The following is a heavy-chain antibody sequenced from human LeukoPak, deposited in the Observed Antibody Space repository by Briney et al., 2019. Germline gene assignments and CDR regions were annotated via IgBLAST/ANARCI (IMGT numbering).Heavy chain of an antibody. Sequence: SETLSLTCTVSGGSISSGSYYWSWIRQPAGKGLEWIGRIYTSGSTNYNPSLKSRVTISVDTSKNQFSLNLSSVSAADTAVYYCARDNYYDSSGPWGQGTLVTVSS. CDR3: ARDNYYDSSGP. CDR2: IYTSGST. J-gene: IGHJ5*02. CDR1: GGSISSGSYY. D-gene: IGHD3-22*01. V-gene: IGHV4-61*02.